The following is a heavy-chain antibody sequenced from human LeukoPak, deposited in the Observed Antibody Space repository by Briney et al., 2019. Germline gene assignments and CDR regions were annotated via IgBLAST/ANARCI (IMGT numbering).Heavy chain of an antibody. D-gene: IGHD5-18*01. CDR1: GGSISSYY. J-gene: IGHJ6*02. CDR2: IYYSGST. CDR3: ARAEIQLPARYYGMDV. Sequence: PSETLSLTCTVSGGSISSYYWRWIRQPPGKGLEWIGYIYYSGSTNYNPSLKSRVTISVDTSKNQFSLKLSSVTAADTAVYYCARAEIQLPARYYGMDVWGQGTTVTVSS. V-gene: IGHV4-59*01.